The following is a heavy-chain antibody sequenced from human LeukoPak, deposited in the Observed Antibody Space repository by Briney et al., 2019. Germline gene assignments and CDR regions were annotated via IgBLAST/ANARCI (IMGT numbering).Heavy chain of an antibody. CDR1: GGSISSGGYS. CDR2: IYYSGST. D-gene: IGHD2-2*01. Sequence: SETLSLTCTVSGGSISSGGYSWSWIRQHPGKGLEWIGYIYYSGSTYYNPSLKSRVTISVDTSKNQFSLKLSSVTAADTAVYYCARVNAADAFDIWGQGTMVTVSS. CDR3: ARVNAADAFDI. V-gene: IGHV4-31*03. J-gene: IGHJ3*02.